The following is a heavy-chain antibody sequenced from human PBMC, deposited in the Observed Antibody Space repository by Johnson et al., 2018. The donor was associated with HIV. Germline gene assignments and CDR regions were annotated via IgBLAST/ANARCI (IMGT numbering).Heavy chain of an antibody. CDR1: GFTFSSYA. D-gene: IGHD6-19*01. V-gene: IGHV3-30-3*01. Sequence: QVQLVESGGGVVQPGRSLRLSCAASGFTFSSYAMHWVRQAPGKGLEWVAVISYDGSNKYYADSVKGRFTISRDNSKTTLYLQMNSLRAEDTAVYYCAKGMEQWLLLGGDYRWGQGTMVTVSS. J-gene: IGHJ3*01. CDR2: ISYDGSNK. CDR3: AKGMEQWLLLGGDYR.